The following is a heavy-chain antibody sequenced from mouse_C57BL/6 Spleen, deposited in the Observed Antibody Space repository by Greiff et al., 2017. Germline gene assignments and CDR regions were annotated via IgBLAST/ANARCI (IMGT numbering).Heavy chain of an antibody. V-gene: IGHV3-1*01. D-gene: IGHD1-1*02. Sequence: DVMLVESGPGMVKPSQSLSLTCTVTGYSITSGYDWHWIRHFPGNKLEWMGYISYSGSTNYNPSLKSRISITHDTSKNHFFLKLNSVTTEDTATYYWARGGRRGSRGYFDVWGTGTTVTVSS. J-gene: IGHJ1*03. CDR3: ARGGRRGSRGYFDV. CDR1: GYSITSGYD. CDR2: ISYSGST.